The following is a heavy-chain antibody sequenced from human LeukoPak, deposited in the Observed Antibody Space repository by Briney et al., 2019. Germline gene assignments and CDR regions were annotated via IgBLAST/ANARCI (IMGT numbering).Heavy chain of an antibody. J-gene: IGHJ3*02. V-gene: IGHV3-23*01. CDR1: GFTFSSYA. CDR3: AKDRSYSSGWYMQLDAFDI. Sequence: PGGSLRLSCAASGFTFSSYAMSWVRQAPGKGLEWVSAISGSGGSTYYADSVKGRFTISRDNSKNTLYLQMNSLRAEDTAVYYCAKDRSYSSGWYMQLDAFDIWGQGTMVTVSS. CDR2: ISGSGGST. D-gene: IGHD6-19*01.